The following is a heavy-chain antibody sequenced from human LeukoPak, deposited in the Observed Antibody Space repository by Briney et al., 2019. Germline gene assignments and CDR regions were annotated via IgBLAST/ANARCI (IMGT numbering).Heavy chain of an antibody. D-gene: IGHD3-10*01. CDR3: AKDPSRGALTWGGFDV. Sequence: SXXVSXXTLSXYAXXWVRQAPGKGLEWVAGISGSGGGTHYADSVKGRFTISRDNPKNTLYLQMNNLRAGDTAVYYCAKDPSRGALTWGGFDVWGQGTVVTVSS. CDR1: XXTLSXYA. CDR2: ISGSGGGT. J-gene: IGHJ3*01. V-gene: IGHV3-23*01.